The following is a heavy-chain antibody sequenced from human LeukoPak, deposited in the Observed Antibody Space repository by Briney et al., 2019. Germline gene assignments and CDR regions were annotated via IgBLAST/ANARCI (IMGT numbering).Heavy chain of an antibody. CDR3: ARKAPGPYWYFDL. CDR1: GGSISSSGYY. J-gene: IGHJ2*01. V-gene: IGHV4-39*01. CDR2: MYYSGST. Sequence: SETLSLTCTVSGGSISSSGYYWGWIRQPPGKGLEWIGSMYYSGSTYSNPSLMSRVTISVDTSKNEFSLKLSSVTAADTAVYYCARKAPGPYWYFDLWGRGTLVTVSS.